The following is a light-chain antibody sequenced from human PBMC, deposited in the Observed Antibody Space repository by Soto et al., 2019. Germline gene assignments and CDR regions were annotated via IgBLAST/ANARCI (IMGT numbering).Light chain of an antibody. CDR3: SSYTSSSTLGV. Sequence: QSALTQPASVSGSPGQSITISCTGTSSDVGGYNYVSWYQQHPGKAPKLMIYEVSNRPSGVSNRFSCSKSGNTASLTISGLQAEDEADYYCSSYTSSSTLGVFGGGNQLTVL. CDR2: EVS. V-gene: IGLV2-14*01. CDR1: SSDVGGYNY. J-gene: IGLJ3*02.